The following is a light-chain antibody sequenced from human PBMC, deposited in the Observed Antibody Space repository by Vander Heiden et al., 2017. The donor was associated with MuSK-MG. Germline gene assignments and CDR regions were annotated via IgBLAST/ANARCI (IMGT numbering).Light chain of an antibody. CDR1: SSDVGGYNY. V-gene: IGLV2-14*01. Sequence: QGAETRSGWASGPSEQSITISGTGTSSDVGGYNYVSWYQQHPGKAPKLLIYDVSNRPSGVSNRFSVSKSGDAASLTISVTQVEDWADYYCSSNTSTTVGVIGGGTKLTVL. CDR3: SSNTSTTVGV. J-gene: IGLJ2*01. CDR2: DVS.